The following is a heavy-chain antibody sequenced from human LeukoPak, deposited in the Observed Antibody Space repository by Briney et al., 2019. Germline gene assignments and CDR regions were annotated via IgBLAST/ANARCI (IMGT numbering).Heavy chain of an antibody. CDR1: RFTFSSYS. V-gene: IGHV3-21*01. J-gene: IGHJ3*02. CDR3: ARGFLGITLLLGAFDI. D-gene: IGHD3-10*01. CDR2: ITTSSSYI. Sequence: PGGSLTLSCAASRFTFSSYSMNWVRQAPGKGLEWVSSITTSSSYIYYADSVKGRFTISRDNAKNSLYLQMNSLRAEDTAVYDCARGFLGITLLLGAFDIWGQGTMVTVSS.